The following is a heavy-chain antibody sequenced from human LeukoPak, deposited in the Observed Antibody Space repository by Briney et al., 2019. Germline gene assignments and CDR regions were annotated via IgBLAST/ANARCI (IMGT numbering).Heavy chain of an antibody. V-gene: IGHV3-9*01. CDR2: ISWNSGSI. J-gene: IGHJ5*02. CDR1: GFTFDDYA. Sequence: GGSLRLSCAASGFTFDDYAMHWVRQAPGKGLEWVSGISWNSGSIGYADSVKGRFTISRDNAKNSLYLQMNSLRAVDTALYYCAKDPQGGVATFSWFDPWGQGTLVTVSS. CDR3: AKDPQGGVATFSWFDP. D-gene: IGHD2-21*01.